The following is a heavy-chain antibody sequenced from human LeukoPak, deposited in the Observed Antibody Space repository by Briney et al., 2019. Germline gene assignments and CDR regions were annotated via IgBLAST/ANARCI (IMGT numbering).Heavy chain of an antibody. CDR3: AKASRQGAVASPLDY. CDR2: IGGVGDRT. J-gene: IGHJ4*02. CDR1: GFTFNPYA. D-gene: IGHD6-19*01. Sequence: GGSLRLSCAASGFTFNPYAMSWVRQAPGKGLEWVASIGGVGDRTYYADSVKGRFTISRDNSKDTLFLQMNSLKAEDTAVYYCAKASRQGAVASPLDYWGQGTLVTVSS. V-gene: IGHV3-23*01.